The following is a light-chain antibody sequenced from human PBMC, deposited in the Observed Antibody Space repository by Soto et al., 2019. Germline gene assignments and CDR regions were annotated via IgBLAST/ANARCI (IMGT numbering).Light chain of an antibody. CDR3: CSYAGSSWV. CDR2: DVS. CDR1: SSDVGGYNY. J-gene: IGLJ2*01. V-gene: IGLV2-11*01. Sequence: QSALTQPRSVSGSPGQSVTISCTGTSSDVGGYNYVSWYQQHPGKAPKLMIYDVSKRPSGVPDRFSGSKSGNTASLTISGLQAEDEADYYCCSYAGSSWVFGGGTKLNVL.